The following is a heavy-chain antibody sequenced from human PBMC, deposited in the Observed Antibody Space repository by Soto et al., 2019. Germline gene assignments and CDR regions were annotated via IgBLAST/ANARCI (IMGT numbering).Heavy chain of an antibody. CDR1: GFSLSTSGVG. J-gene: IGHJ4*02. CDR3: ARQGVAGDCFDD. CDR2: IYWNDDK. D-gene: IGHD2-15*01. Sequence: QITLKESGPTLVKPTQTLTLTCTFSGFSLSTSGVGVGWIRQPPGKALEWLALIYWNDDKRYSPSVKSRLTDTNDTSNNQVVLTMTNTDPVDTAKYSFARQGVAGDCFDDWGQGTLVTVSS. V-gene: IGHV2-5*01.